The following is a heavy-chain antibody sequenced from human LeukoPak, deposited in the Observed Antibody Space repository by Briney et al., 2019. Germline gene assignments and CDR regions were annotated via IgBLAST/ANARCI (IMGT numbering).Heavy chain of an antibody. V-gene: IGHV5-51*01. D-gene: IGHD3-9*01. J-gene: IGHJ4*02. Sequence: GESLKISCRGSGFSFTTYWIGWVRQMPEKGLEWMGMTYPSDSDARYSPSLQGHVTISADKSTSTAYLQWSSLKASDTAMYYCARLYYDILTGYYQYYFDYWGQGTLVTVSS. CDR2: TYPSDSDA. CDR1: GFSFTTYW. CDR3: ARLYYDILTGYYQYYFDY.